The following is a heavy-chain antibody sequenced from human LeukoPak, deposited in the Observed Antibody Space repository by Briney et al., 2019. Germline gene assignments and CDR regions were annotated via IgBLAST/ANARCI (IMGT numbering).Heavy chain of an antibody. V-gene: IGHV1-2*06. CDR3: ASSSLYSYGSMVDY. CDR2: INPNSGGT. J-gene: IGHJ4*02. Sequence: GASVKVSCKASGYTFTGYYMHWVRQAPGQGLEWMGRINPNSGGTNYAQKFQGRVTMTRDTSISTAYMELSSLRSEDTAVYYCASSSLYSYGSMVDYWGQRTLVTVSS. D-gene: IGHD5-18*01. CDR1: GYTFTGYY.